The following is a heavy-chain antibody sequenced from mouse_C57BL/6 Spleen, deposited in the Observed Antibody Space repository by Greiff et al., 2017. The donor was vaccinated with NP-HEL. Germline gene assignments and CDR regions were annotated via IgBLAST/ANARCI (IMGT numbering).Heavy chain of an antibody. Sequence: QVQLQQSGAELVRPGTSVKMSCKASGYTFTNYWIGWAKQRPGHGLEWIGDIYPGGGYTNYNQKFKGKATLTADKSSNTAYMQFSSLTSEDSAIYYCECGTSDGFDYWGQGTSVTVSS. CDR3: ECGTSDGFDY. D-gene: IGHD4-1*01. CDR2: IYPGGGYT. CDR1: GYTFTNYW. J-gene: IGHJ2*02. V-gene: IGHV1-63*01.